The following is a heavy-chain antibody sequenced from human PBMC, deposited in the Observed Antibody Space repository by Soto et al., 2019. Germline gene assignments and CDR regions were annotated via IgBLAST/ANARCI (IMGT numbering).Heavy chain of an antibody. D-gene: IGHD3-3*01. V-gene: IGHV1-24*01. Sequence: ASVKVSCKVSGYTLTELSMHWVRQAPGKGLEWMGGFDPEDGETIYAQKFQGRVTMTEDTSTDTAYMELSSLRSEDTAVYYCATRTFLESYYYYGMDVWGQGTTVTVSS. CDR1: GYTLTELS. J-gene: IGHJ6*02. CDR3: ATRTFLESYYYYGMDV. CDR2: FDPEDGET.